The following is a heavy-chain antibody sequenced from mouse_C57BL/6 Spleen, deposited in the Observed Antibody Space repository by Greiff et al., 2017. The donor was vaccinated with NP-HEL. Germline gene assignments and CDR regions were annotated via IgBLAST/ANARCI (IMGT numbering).Heavy chain of an antibody. V-gene: IGHV1-58*01. J-gene: IGHJ1*03. Sequence: EVKLEESGAELVRPGSSVKMSCKTSGYTFTSYGINWVKQRPGQGLEWIGYIYIGNGYTEYNEKFKGKATLTSDTSSSTAYMQLSSLTSEDSAIYFCAAYYSNYDGYFDVWGTGTTVTVSS. CDR1: GYTFTSYG. CDR3: AAYYSNYDGYFDV. D-gene: IGHD2-5*01. CDR2: IYIGNGYT.